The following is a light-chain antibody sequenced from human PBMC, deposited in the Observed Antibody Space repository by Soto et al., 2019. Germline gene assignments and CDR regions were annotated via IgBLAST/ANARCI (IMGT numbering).Light chain of an antibody. J-gene: IGLJ1*01. CDR3: CSYAATSPYV. Sequence: QSVLTQPRSVSGSPGQSVAISCTGTSSDVGGHNSVSWYQQHPGKAPKLMIYDVTKRPSGVPDRFSGSKSGNTASLTISGLRLEYVTDYYCCSYAATSPYVFGPGT. CDR2: DVT. V-gene: IGLV2-11*01. CDR1: SSDVGGHNS.